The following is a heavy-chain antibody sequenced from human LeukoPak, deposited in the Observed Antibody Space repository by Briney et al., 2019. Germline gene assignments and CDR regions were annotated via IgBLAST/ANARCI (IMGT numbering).Heavy chain of an antibody. J-gene: IGHJ4*02. V-gene: IGHV3-7*01. CDR1: GFTYSSFY. D-gene: IGHD2-21*01. CDR2: INPDGSAR. Sequence: GGSLRLSCAASGFTYSSFYMSWVRHAPGKGLEWVANINPDGSARYYADSVRGRFTISRDNAKNSMYLQMNSLRAEDSAVYYCARSLWPEDYWGQGTLVTVSS. CDR3: ARSLWPEDY.